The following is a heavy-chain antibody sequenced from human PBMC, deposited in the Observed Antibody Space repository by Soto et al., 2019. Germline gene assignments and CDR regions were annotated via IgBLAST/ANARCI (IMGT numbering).Heavy chain of an antibody. Sequence: QITLNESGPTVVRPTETLTLTCRFSGFSLTTSGVGVGWIRQYPGKAPEWLALLYWDDDKRYSASLKSRLTITKDPSTNQVVLTVSDLDPTYIANYSCAHGGVRTLFGLVSTAAIYFDFWGQGTPVAFSS. V-gene: IGHV2-5*02. J-gene: IGHJ4*02. CDR2: LYWDDDK. D-gene: IGHD3-3*01. CDR1: GFSLTTSGVG. CDR3: AHGGVRTLFGLVSTAAIYFDF.